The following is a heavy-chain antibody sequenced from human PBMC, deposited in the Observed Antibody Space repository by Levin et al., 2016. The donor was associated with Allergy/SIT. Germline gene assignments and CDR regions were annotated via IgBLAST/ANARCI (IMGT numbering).Heavy chain of an antibody. D-gene: IGHD3-9*01. V-gene: IGHV3-15*01. CDR2: IKSKTDGGTT. CDR1: GFTFSNAW. CDR3: TTSNLSDFDWFRITTFDY. Sequence: GESLKISCAASGFTFSNAWMSWVRQAPGKGLEWVGRIKSKTDGGTTDYAAPVKGRFTISRDDSKNTLYLQMNSLKTEDTAVYYCTTSNLSDFDWFRITTFDYWGQGTLVTVSS. J-gene: IGHJ4*02.